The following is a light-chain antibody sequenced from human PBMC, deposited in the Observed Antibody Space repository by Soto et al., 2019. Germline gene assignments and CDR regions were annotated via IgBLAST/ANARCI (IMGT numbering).Light chain of an antibody. Sequence: DIQMTQSPSTLSASVGDRVTIPCRPSQSISTCLAWYQQEPANDPKLLLHKPSSFQSGVPSRFSGSGSGTDFTLTISSLHPDDFATYYCQQYNSYSPTFGQGTKVDIK. CDR3: QQYNSYSPT. V-gene: IGKV1-5*03. J-gene: IGKJ1*01. CDR1: QSISTC. CDR2: KPS.